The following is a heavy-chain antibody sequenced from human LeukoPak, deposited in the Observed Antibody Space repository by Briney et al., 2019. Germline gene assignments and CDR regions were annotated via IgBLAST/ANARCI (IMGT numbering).Heavy chain of an antibody. CDR2: IKSKTDGGTT. Sequence: PGGSLRLSCAASGFTFSNAWMSWVRQAPGKGLEWVGRIKSKTDGGTTDYAAPVKGRFTISRDDSKNTLYLQMNSLKTEDTAVYYCTTDHDSSGYYLGCVYWGQGTLVTVSS. CDR3: TTDHDSSGYYLGCVY. D-gene: IGHD3-22*01. CDR1: GFTFSNAW. J-gene: IGHJ4*02. V-gene: IGHV3-15*01.